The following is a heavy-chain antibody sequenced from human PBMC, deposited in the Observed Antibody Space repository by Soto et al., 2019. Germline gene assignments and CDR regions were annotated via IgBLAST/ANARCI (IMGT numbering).Heavy chain of an antibody. V-gene: IGHV2-70*04. CDR1: GFSLSTSGMR. D-gene: IGHD3-22*01. J-gene: IGHJ4*02. CDR2: IDWDDDK. CDR3: ARSTPYSYASRGYHSVALDY. Sequence: SGPTLVNPTQTLTLTCTFSGFSLSTSGMRVSWIRQPPGKALEWLARIDWDDDKFYSTSLKTRLTISKDTSKNQVVLTMTNMDPVDTATYYCARSTPYSYASRGYHSVALDYWGQGTLVTVSS.